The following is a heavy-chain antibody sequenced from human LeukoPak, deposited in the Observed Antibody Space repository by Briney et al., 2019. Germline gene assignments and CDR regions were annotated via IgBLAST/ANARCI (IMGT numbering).Heavy chain of an antibody. CDR2: IYTSGST. Sequence: SETLSLTCTVSGGSISSYYWSRIREPAGKGLEWTGRIYTSGSTNYNPSLKSRVTMSVDTSKNQFSLKLSSVTAADTAVYYCARDFTYYDILTGYYRSYYFDYWGQGTLVTVSS. J-gene: IGHJ4*02. CDR3: ARDFTYYDILTGYYRSYYFDY. V-gene: IGHV4-4*07. CDR1: GGSISSYY. D-gene: IGHD3-9*01.